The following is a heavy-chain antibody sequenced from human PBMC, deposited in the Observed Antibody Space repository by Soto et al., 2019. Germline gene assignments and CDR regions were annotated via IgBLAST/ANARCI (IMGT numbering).Heavy chain of an antibody. CDR1: GASFTNAW. CDR3: TTEDPSWLRGLEY. J-gene: IGHJ4*02. D-gene: IGHD5-12*01. CDR2: IKTRIDSATI. Sequence: EVQLVESGGGLVKPGESLRLSCEASGASFTNAWMNGVRQAPGKGLEWVGRIKTRIDSATIDYAAPVKGRFTISRDDSKNTLYLQMDSLKTEDTAVYYCTTEDPSWLRGLEYWGQGTLVTVSS. V-gene: IGHV3-15*01.